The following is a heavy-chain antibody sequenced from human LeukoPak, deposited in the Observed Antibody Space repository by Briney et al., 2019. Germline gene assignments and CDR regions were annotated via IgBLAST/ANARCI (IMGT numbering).Heavy chain of an antibody. V-gene: IGHV1-18*01. CDR2: ISAYIANT. Sequence: ASVKVSCMASGYTFTSYGTSWVRQAPGPGLEWMGWISAYIANTNYAQKLPGRVTITTDTSTSTAYMELRSLRSDDTAVYFCARDEGLRGFWGGYRTAGEAFDIWGQGTMVTVSS. CDR1: GYTFTSYG. J-gene: IGHJ3*02. D-gene: IGHD3-3*01. CDR3: ARDEGLRGFWGGYRTAGEAFDI.